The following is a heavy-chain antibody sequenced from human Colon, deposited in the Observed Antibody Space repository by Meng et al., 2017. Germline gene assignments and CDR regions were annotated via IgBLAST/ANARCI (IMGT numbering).Heavy chain of an antibody. J-gene: IGHJ3*02. CDR1: GFTFSSYS. Sequence: GESLKISCAASGFTFSSYSMNWVRQAPGKGLEWVSGINWNGGSTGYADSVKGRFTISRDNAKNSLYLQMNSLRAEDTALYHCARDRAYDYVWGSYRPDAFDIWGQGTMVTVSS. CDR3: ARDRAYDYVWGSYRPDAFDI. D-gene: IGHD3-16*02. V-gene: IGHV3-20*01. CDR2: INWNGGST.